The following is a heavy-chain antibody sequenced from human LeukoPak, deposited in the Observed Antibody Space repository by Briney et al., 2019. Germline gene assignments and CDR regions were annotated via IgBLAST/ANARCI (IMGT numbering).Heavy chain of an antibody. D-gene: IGHD2-2*01. Sequence: GGSLRLSCAASGFTFSSYSMNWVRQAPGKGLEWVSSISSSSSYIYYADPVKGRFTISRDNAKNSLYLQMNSLRAEDTAVYYCARDCSSTSCYDYYYYGMDVWGQGTTVTVSS. J-gene: IGHJ6*02. V-gene: IGHV3-21*01. CDR2: ISSSSSYI. CDR3: ARDCSSTSCYDYYYYGMDV. CDR1: GFTFSSYS.